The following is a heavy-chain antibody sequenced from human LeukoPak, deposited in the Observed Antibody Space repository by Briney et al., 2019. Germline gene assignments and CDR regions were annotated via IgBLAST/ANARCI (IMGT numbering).Heavy chain of an antibody. CDR3: AEGAYYYYGMDV. Sequence: ASVKVSCNASGYTFTGYYMHWVRQAPGQGLEWMGWINPNSGGTNYAQKFQGRVTMTRDTSISTAYMELSRLRSDDTAVYYCAEGAYYYYGMDVWGQGTTVTVSS. D-gene: IGHD4/OR15-4a*01. V-gene: IGHV1-2*02. CDR2: INPNSGGT. J-gene: IGHJ6*02. CDR1: GYTFTGYY.